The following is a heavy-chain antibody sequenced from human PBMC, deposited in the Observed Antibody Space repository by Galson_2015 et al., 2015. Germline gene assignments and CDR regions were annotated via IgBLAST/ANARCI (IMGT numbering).Heavy chain of an antibody. Sequence: CAISGDSVSSNSAARNWIRQSPSRGLEWLGRTYYRSKWYNDYAVSVKSRITINPDTSKNQFSLQLNSVTPEDTAVYYCARGLSWGIAAAGTPPGYGMDVWGQGTTVTVSS. V-gene: IGHV6-1*01. CDR3: ARGLSWGIAAAGTPPGYGMDV. D-gene: IGHD6-13*01. CDR1: GDSVSSNSAA. CDR2: TYYRSKWYN. J-gene: IGHJ6*02.